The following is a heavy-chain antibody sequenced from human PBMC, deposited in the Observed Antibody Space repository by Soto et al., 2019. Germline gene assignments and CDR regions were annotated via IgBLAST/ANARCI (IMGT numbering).Heavy chain of an antibody. CDR2: IWNDGSNK. J-gene: IGHJ4*02. CDR3: ARDQESGFGDSVPAGFDY. Sequence: QVQLVESGGGVVQPGRSLKLSCAASGFIFGRFGMHWGRQHPGKGLGWVAVIWNDGSNKLYADSVQGRFTISRDNSKNPLYLEMDSLRAEDTAVYYWARDQESGFGDSVPAGFDYWGQGTRVTVSS. V-gene: IGHV3-33*01. CDR1: GFIFGRFG. D-gene: IGHD2-21*02.